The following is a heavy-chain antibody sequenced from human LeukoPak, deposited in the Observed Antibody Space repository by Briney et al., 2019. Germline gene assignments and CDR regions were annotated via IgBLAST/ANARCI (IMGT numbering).Heavy chain of an antibody. Sequence: PSETPSLTCTVSGGSISSGSYYWSWIRQPAGKGLEWIGRIYTSGSTNYNPSLKSRVTISVDTSKNQFSLKLSSVTAADTAVYYCARGGPAAIPYYYYYYMDVWGKGTTVTVSS. CDR1: GGSISSGSYY. D-gene: IGHD2-2*01. CDR3: ARGGPAAIPYYYYYYMDV. V-gene: IGHV4-61*02. CDR2: IYTSGST. J-gene: IGHJ6*03.